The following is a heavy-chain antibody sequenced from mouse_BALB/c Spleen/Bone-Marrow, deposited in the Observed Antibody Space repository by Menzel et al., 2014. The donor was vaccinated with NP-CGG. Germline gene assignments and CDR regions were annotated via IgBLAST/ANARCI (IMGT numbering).Heavy chain of an antibody. CDR3: ARWEYYAMDY. CDR2: IDPANGNT. J-gene: IGHJ4*01. V-gene: IGHV14-3*02. D-gene: IGHD4-1*01. Sequence: EVQGVESGAELVKPGASVKLSCTASGFNIEDTYMHWVKQRPEQGLEWIGRIDPANGNTKYDPKFQGKATITADTSSNTAYLQLSSLTSEDTAVYYCARWEYYAMDYWGQGTSVTVSS. CDR1: GFNIEDTY.